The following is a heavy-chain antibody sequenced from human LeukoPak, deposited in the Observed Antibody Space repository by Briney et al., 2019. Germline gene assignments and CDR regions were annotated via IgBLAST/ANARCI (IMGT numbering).Heavy chain of an antibody. CDR3: ARETTLGPTSRMDV. V-gene: IGHV4-61*02. CDR1: GGSVSSGMYY. J-gene: IGHJ6*04. Sequence: SQTLSLTCSVSGGSVSSGMYYWTWIRQPAEKGLKWIGRFYTTGSTNYNPSLESRVTISVDMSKNQFSLKLSSVTAADTAVYFCARETTLGPTSRMDVWGKGTTVTVSS. CDR2: FYTTGST. D-gene: IGHD1-26*01.